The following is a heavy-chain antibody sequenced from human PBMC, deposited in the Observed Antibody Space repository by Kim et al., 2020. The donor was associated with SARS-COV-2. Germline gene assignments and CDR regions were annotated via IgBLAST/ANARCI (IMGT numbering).Heavy chain of an antibody. J-gene: IGHJ4*02. V-gene: IGHV3-74*01. D-gene: IGHD1-26*01. CDR3: ARGSGSKGFDS. Sequence: GGSLRLSCAASGFTFSDHWMHWVRQAPGKGPVWVSRINADRSVIEYAASVKGRFTISRDNAKSTLDLQMNSLRPEDTAVYYCARGSGSKGFDSWGKG. CDR1: GFTFSDHW. CDR2: INADRSVI.